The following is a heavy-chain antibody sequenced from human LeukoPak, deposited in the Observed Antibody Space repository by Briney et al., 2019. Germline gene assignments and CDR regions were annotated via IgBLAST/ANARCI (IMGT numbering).Heavy chain of an antibody. CDR2: INTNTGNP. CDR1: GGTFSSYA. J-gene: IGHJ5*02. D-gene: IGHD3-22*01. Sequence: ASVKVSCKTSGGTFSSYAISWVRQAPGQGLEWMGWINTNTGNPTYAQGFTGRFVFSLDTSVSTAYLQISSLKAEDTAVYYCARGYYDSSGYWWRNWFDPWGQGTLVTVSS. CDR3: ARGYYDSSGYWWRNWFDP. V-gene: IGHV7-4-1*02.